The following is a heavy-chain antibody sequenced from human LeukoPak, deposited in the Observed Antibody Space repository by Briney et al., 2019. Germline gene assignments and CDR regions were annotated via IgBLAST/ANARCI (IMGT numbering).Heavy chain of an antibody. V-gene: IGHV1-69*04. J-gene: IGHJ1*01. CDR1: GGTFSSYA. Sequence: SVKVSCKASGGTFSSYAISWVRQAPGQGLEWMGRIIPILGIANYAQKFQGRVTITADKSTSTAYMELSSLRSEDTAVYYCARSTRSHYYDSSGYYLWYFQHWGQGTLVTVSS. CDR3: ARSTRSHYYDSSGYYLWYFQH. CDR2: IIPILGIA. D-gene: IGHD3-22*01.